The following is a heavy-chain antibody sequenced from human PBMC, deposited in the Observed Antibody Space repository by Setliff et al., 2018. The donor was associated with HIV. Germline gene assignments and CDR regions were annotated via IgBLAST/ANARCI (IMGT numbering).Heavy chain of an antibody. V-gene: IGHV3-23*01. CDR3: AKGAVLLWFGESYAFDI. D-gene: IGHD3-10*01. Sequence: GGSLRLSCAASGFTFSSYAMSWVRQAPGKGLEWVSAISGSGGSTYYADSVKGRFTISRDNSKNTLYLQMNSLRAEDTAVYYCAKGAVLLWFGESYAFDIWGQGTMVTVSS. CDR2: ISGSGGST. J-gene: IGHJ3*02. CDR1: GFTFSSYA.